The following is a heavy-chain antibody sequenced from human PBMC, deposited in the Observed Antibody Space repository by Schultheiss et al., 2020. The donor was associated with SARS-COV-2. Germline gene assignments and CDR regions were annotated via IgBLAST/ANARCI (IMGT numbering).Heavy chain of an antibody. CDR1: GFTFSSYA. V-gene: IGHV3-33*08. CDR2: IWYDGSNK. Sequence: GGSLRLSCSASGFTFSSYAMHWVRQAPGKGLEWVAVIWYDGSNKYYADSVKGRFTISRDNSKNTLYLQMNSLRAEDTAVYYCARDQGYYYYGMDVWGQGTTVTVSS. J-gene: IGHJ6*02. CDR3: ARDQGYYYYGMDV.